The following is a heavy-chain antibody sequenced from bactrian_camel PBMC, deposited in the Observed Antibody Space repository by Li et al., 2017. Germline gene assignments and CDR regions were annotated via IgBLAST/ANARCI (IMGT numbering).Heavy chain of an antibody. D-gene: IGHD6*01. V-gene: IGHV3S1*01. CDR1: GDTHSINC. CDR3: AKGRYGGNWRDFDS. Sequence: VQLVESGGGSVQAGGSLRLSCAASGDTHSINCMGWFRQAPGQEREGVAALSSEGVKTYADSVKGRFTISRDSAKNMLYLQLNNLQTEDTAMYYCAKGRYGGNWRDFDSWGQGTQVTVS. J-gene: IGHJ6*01. CDR2: LSSEGVKT.